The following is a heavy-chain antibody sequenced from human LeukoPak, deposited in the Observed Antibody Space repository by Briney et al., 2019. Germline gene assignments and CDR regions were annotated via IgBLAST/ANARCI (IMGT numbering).Heavy chain of an antibody. Sequence: GGSLRLSCAASGFTFSDYYMSWIRQAPGEGVEWVSYISGSGSTIYYAASVRGGSTISMDNAKNSLYLQMTSLRAEDTAVYYCARERRYCSGGSCYSGATFEYWGQGTLVTVSS. D-gene: IGHD2-15*01. CDR3: ARERRYCSGGSCYSGATFEY. CDR1: GFTFSDYY. J-gene: IGHJ4*02. CDR2: ISGSGSTI. V-gene: IGHV3-11*01.